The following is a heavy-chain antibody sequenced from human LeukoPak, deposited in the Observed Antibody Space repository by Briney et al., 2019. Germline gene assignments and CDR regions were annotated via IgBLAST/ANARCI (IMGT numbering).Heavy chain of an antibody. CDR3: ARDDSGLGNNFDY. D-gene: IGHD3-10*01. CDR2: ISGSGGST. V-gene: IGHV3-23*01. Sequence: GGSLRLSCAASGFTFSSYAMSWVRQAPGKGLEWVSAISGSGGSTYYADSVKGRFTISRDNSKNTLYLQVNSLRAEDTAVYYCARDDSGLGNNFDYWGQGTLVTVSS. CDR1: GFTFSSYA. J-gene: IGHJ4*02.